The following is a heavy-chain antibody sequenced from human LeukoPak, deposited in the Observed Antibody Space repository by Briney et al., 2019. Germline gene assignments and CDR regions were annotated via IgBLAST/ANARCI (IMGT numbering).Heavy chain of an antibody. Sequence: GGSLRLSCAASGFTFNTYSMNWVRQAPGKGLEWVSAISGSGGSTYYADSVKGRFTFSRDNSKNTLYLQMNSLRAEDTAVYYCANGYYYDSSGYYAHDYWGQGTLVTVSS. J-gene: IGHJ4*02. D-gene: IGHD3-22*01. CDR1: GFTFNTYS. CDR2: ISGSGGST. CDR3: ANGYYYDSSGYYAHDY. V-gene: IGHV3-23*01.